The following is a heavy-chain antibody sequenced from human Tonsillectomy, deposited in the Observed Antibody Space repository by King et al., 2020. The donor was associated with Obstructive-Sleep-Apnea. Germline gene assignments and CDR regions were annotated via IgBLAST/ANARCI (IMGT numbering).Heavy chain of an antibody. D-gene: IGHD3-22*01. V-gene: IGHV3-74*01. CDR3: ARDRDYYDSSGYYYSEGFDY. CDR2: INNDGSTT. CDR1: GFIFSSYW. Sequence: QLVQSGGGFVQPGGSLRLSCAASGFIFSSYWMHWVRQVPGKGLVWVSRINNDGSTTSYADSVKGRFTISRDNAKSTLFLQMDSLRAEDTAGFYCARDRDYYDSSGYYYSEGFDYWGQGTLVTVSS. J-gene: IGHJ4*02.